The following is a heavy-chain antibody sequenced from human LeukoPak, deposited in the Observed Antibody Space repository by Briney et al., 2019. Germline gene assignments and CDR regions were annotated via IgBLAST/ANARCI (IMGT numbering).Heavy chain of an antibody. D-gene: IGHD3-3*01. CDR2: IKQDGSEK. CDR1: GFTFSSYW. J-gene: IGHJ6*02. V-gene: IGHV3-7*01. Sequence: GGSLRLSCVVSGFTFSSYWMNWVRQAPGKGLEWVASIKQDGSEKKYVDSVKGRFTISRDNAKNSLYLQMNSLRAEDTAVYYCARDFSYYDFWSGYYYHYYGMDVWGQGTTVTVSS. CDR3: ARDFSYYDFWSGYYYHYYGMDV.